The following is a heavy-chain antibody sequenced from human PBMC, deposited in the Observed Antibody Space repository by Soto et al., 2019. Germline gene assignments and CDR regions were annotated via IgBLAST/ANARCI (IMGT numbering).Heavy chain of an antibody. J-gene: IGHJ4*02. CDR2: IRNKANSYTT. D-gene: IGHD5-12*01. CDR3: VRAGIVTTPYYFDY. CDR1: GFAFSDHY. V-gene: IGHV3-72*01. Sequence: EVQLVESGGGLVQPGGSLRLSCAASGFAFSDHYMDWVRQAPGKGLEWVGRIRNKANSYTTEYAASVKGRFTISRDDSKNSLYLQINSLKTEDTAVYYCVRAGIVTTPYYFDYWGQGTLVTVSS.